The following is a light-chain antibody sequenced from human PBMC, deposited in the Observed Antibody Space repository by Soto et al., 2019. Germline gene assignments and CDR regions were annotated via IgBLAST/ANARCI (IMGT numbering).Light chain of an antibody. CDR1: NSDVGSYNL. CDR2: EVD. CDR3: TSYATGDTFP. Sequence: QSVLTQPASVSGSPGQPITISCTGTNSDVGSYNLVSWYQQHPGKVPKLLIYEVDKRPSGVPDRFSGSKSGNTASLTVSGLQAEDEADYYCTSYATGDTFPFGGGTKLTVL. V-gene: IGLV2-14*02. J-gene: IGLJ2*01.